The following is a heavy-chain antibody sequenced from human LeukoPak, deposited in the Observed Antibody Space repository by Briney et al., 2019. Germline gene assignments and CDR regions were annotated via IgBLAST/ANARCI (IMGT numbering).Heavy chain of an antibody. D-gene: IGHD3-10*02. Sequence: GGSLRLSCAASGFTFSSYAMHWVRQAPGKGLEWVAVISYDGSNKYYADSVKGRFTISRDNSKNSLYLQMNSLRAEDTAVYYCARDVYGVLDYWGQGTLVTVPS. J-gene: IGHJ4*02. CDR2: ISYDGSNK. CDR3: ARDVYGVLDY. CDR1: GFTFSSYA. V-gene: IGHV3-30-3*01.